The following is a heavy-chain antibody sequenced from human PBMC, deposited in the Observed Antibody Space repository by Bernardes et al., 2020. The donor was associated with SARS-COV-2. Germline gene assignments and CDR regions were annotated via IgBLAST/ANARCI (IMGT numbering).Heavy chain of an antibody. CDR2: IYYSGST. Sequence: SETLSLTCTVSGGSISSSSYYWGWIRQPPGKGLEWIGSIYYSGSTYYNPSLKSRVTISVDTSKNQFSLKLSSVTAADTAVYYCARLSLYGDYVYYYYGMDVWGQGTTVTVSS. CDR1: GGSISSSSYY. V-gene: IGHV4-39*01. D-gene: IGHD4-17*01. J-gene: IGHJ6*02. CDR3: ARLSLYGDYVYYYYGMDV.